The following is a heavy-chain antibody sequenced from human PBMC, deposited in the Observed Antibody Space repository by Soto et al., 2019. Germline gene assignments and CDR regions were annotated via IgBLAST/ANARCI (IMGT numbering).Heavy chain of an antibody. Sequence: EVQLLESGGGFVQPGGSLRLSCVASGFTFTTTAMGWVRQSPGQGLEWLSAFTGSGGSTYYADSVQCRFPISRDDSKDTLNLQMNSLGAGDTAVYYCTKGFFSINYGLFHYWGQGTLVTVSA. CDR3: TKGFFSINYGLFHY. J-gene: IGHJ4*02. CDR2: FTGSGGST. V-gene: IGHV3-23*01. CDR1: GFTFTTTA. D-gene: IGHD3-10*01.